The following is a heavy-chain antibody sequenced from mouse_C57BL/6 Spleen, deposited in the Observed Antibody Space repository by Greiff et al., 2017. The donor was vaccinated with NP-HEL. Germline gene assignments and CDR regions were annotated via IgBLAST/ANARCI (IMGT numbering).Heavy chain of an antibody. V-gene: IGHV1-42*01. J-gene: IGHJ2*01. CDR3: ATYGNYLGFDY. CDR1: GYSFTGYY. CDR2: INPSTGGT. D-gene: IGHD2-1*01. Sequence: VQLQQSGPELVKPGASVKISCKASGYSFTGYYMNWVKQSPEKSLEWIGEINPSTGGTTYNQKFKAKATLTVDKSSSTAYMQLKSLTSEDSAVYYCATYGNYLGFDYWGQGTTLTVSS.